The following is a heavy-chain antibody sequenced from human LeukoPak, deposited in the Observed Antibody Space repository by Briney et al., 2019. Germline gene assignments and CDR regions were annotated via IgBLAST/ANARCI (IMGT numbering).Heavy chain of an antibody. V-gene: IGHV3-30-3*01. CDR1: GFTSSTYA. J-gene: IGHJ5*02. CDR2: ISDDGNNK. D-gene: IGHD5-12*01. CDR3: ARDVGASYTSGYYNWFDP. Sequence: PGGSLRLSCAASGFTSSTYAVHWVRQAPGKGLEWVAVISDDGNNKYYTDSVKGRFTISRDNSNNTLYLQMNSLRADDTGIYYCARDVGASYTSGYYNWFDPWGQGTLVTVSS.